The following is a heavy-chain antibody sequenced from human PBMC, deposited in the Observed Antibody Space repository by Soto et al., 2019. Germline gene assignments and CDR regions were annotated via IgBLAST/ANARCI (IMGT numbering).Heavy chain of an antibody. CDR3: SRRRSGWYFDY. J-gene: IGHJ4*02. V-gene: IGHV3-23*01. Sequence: GSLRLSCAASGFTFSSYAMSWVRQAPGKGLEWVSVISGSGGSTYYADSVKGRFTISRDNSKNTLYLQMNSLRAEDTAVYYCSRRRSGWYFDYWGQGTLVTVSS. CDR2: ISGSGGST. CDR1: GFTFSSYA. D-gene: IGHD6-19*01.